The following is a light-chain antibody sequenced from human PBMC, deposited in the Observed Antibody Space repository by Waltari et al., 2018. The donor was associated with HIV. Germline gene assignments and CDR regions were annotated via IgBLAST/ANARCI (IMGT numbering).Light chain of an antibody. CDR2: GAS. J-gene: IGKJ4*01. CDR1: QSVSSN. V-gene: IGKV3-15*01. CDR3: QQYDNWPPLT. Sequence: ETVMTQSPANLSVSPGERATLSCRASQSVSSNLAWYQQKPGQAPRLLIYGASTRATGIPARFSGSGSGTEFTLTISSLQSEDFAVYYCQQYDNWPPLTFGGGTKVEIK.